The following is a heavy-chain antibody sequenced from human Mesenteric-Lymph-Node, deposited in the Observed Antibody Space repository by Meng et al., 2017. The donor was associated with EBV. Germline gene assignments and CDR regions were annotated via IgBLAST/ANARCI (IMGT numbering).Heavy chain of an antibody. CDR1: GGSVISDTYY. CDR3: ARGGYSGYDFDY. D-gene: IGHD5-12*01. V-gene: IGHV4-61*01. J-gene: IGHJ4*02. CDR2: IYYTGST. Sequence: QGQYPEPGPGLGKPSGTLSLTCAVSGGSVISDTYYWSWIRQPPGKGLEWIAFIYYTGSTSYNPSLKSRVTMSVDTSKNQFSLRLSSVTAADTAVYFCARGGYSGYDFDYWGQGTLVTVSS.